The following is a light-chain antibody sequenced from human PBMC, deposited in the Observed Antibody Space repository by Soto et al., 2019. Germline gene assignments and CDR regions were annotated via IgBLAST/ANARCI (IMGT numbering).Light chain of an antibody. Sequence: DIQMTQSPSSLSASVGDRVTITCRARQSISSYLNWYQQKPGKAPKLLIYAASSLQSGVPSRFSGSGSGTDFTLTISSLQPEEFATYYCQQSYSTPRPFGQGTNVEIK. CDR3: QQSYSTPRP. CDR1: QSISSY. V-gene: IGKV1-39*01. J-gene: IGKJ1*01. CDR2: AAS.